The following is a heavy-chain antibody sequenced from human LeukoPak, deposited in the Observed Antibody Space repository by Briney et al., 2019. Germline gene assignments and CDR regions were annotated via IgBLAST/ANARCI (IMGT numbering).Heavy chain of an antibody. CDR1: SGSISSYY. Sequence: SETLSLTCSVSSGSISSYYWSWIRQPPGKGLEWIGYLYYSGYSNYNPSLKSRVSMSVDTSKNQFSLNLTSVTAADTAVYYCARHSIASDGARLFDYWGRGTLVTVSS. CDR3: ARHSIASDGARLFDY. J-gene: IGHJ4*02. CDR2: LYYSGYS. V-gene: IGHV4-59*08. D-gene: IGHD2-21*01.